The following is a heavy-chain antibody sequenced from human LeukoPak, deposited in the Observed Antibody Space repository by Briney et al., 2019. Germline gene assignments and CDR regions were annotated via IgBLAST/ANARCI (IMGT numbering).Heavy chain of an antibody. J-gene: IGHJ6*02. V-gene: IGHV3-7*05. Sequence: GGSLRLSCAASGFTFSSSWMHWVRQAPGKGLEWVANIKQDGSAKNYVDSVKGRFTISRDNSKNTLSLQMNSLRAEDTAVYYCAKDVRVGGGGMDVWGQGTPVTVSS. D-gene: IGHD1-26*01. CDR2: IKQDGSAK. CDR3: AKDVRVGGGGMDV. CDR1: GFTFSSSW.